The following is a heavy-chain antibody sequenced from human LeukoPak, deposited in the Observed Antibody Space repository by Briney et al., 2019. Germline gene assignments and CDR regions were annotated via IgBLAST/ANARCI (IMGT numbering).Heavy chain of an antibody. V-gene: IGHV4-39*01. CDR3: ARTSSWYAGAWFDS. Sequence: PSETLSLTCTVSRGSIRIADYYWAWVRQPPGEGLEWLGSIYFSGTPYFNPSLKSRVAVSIDTSKNQFSLKVTSVNASDTAVYFCARTSSWYAGAWFDSWGQETLVTVSS. D-gene: IGHD6-13*01. CDR1: RGSIRIADYY. CDR2: IYFSGTP. J-gene: IGHJ5*01.